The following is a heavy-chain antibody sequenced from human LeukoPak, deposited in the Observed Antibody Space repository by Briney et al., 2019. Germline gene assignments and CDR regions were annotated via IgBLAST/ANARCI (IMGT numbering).Heavy chain of an antibody. J-gene: IGHJ4*02. CDR2: FYYSGST. CDR3: ARRPLRYDSSGYYRSGFDY. V-gene: IGHV4-39*01. CDR1: GGSISSSSYY. Sequence: SETLSLTCTVSGGSISSSSYYWGWIRQPPGKGLEWIGSFYYSGSTYYNPSLKSRVTISVDTSKNQFSLKLSSVTAADTAVYYCARRPLRYDSSGYYRSGFDYWGQGTLVTVSS. D-gene: IGHD3-22*01.